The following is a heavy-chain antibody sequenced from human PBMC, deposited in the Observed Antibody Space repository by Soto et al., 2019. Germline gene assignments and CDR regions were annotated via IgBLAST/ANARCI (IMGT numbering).Heavy chain of an antibody. Sequence: GESLKISCKGFDYTFAAYWIGWVRQMPGKGLEWMGVISPRDSDVKYSPPFEGQVTISADKSINTAYLQWSSLQASDSAMYYCARVYSSGSDYWGQGTLVTVSS. CDR3: ARVYSSGSDY. CDR2: ISPRDSDV. V-gene: IGHV5-51*01. J-gene: IGHJ4*02. CDR1: DYTFAAYW. D-gene: IGHD6-19*01.